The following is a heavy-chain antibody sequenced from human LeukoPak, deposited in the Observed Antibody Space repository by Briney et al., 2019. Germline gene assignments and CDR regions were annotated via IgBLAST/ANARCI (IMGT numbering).Heavy chain of an antibody. CDR3: ARFGSGIGSCYYGMDV. D-gene: IGHD3-10*01. CDR2: ISSSGSTI. J-gene: IGHJ6*02. CDR1: GFSFSSYE. Sequence: GGSLRLSCAASGFSFSSYEMNWVRQAPGKGLEWVSYISSSGSTIYYADSVKGRFTISRDNAKNSLYLQMNSLRAEGTAVYYYARFGSGIGSCYYGMDVWGQGTTVTVSS. V-gene: IGHV3-48*03.